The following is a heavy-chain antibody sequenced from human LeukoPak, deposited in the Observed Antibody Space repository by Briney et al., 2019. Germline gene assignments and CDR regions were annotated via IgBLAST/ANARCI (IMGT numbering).Heavy chain of an antibody. Sequence: SETLSLTCAVYGGSFSGYYWSWIRQPPGKGLEWIGEINHRGSTSYNPSLKSRLTISKDKFKNQSSLKLTSVTVADTAVYFCARVKAVAGTLPHLLDYWGQGTLVTVSS. D-gene: IGHD6-19*01. CDR3: ARVKAVAGTLPHLLDY. CDR1: GGSFSGYY. CDR2: INHRGST. V-gene: IGHV4-34*01. J-gene: IGHJ4*01.